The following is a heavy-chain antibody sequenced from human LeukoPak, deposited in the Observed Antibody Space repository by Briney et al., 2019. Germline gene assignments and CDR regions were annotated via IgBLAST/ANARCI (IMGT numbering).Heavy chain of an antibody. V-gene: IGHV3-23*01. CDR1: GFTFSSYG. J-gene: IGHJ6*04. CDR3: ATYYGSGLLDV. CDR2: ISGSGGST. Sequence: PGGSLRLSCAASGFTFSSYGMSWIRQASGKGLEWVSAISGSGGSTYYADSVKGRFTISRDNSKNTLYLQMNSLRAEDTAVYYCATYYGSGLLDVWGKGTTVTISS. D-gene: IGHD3-10*01.